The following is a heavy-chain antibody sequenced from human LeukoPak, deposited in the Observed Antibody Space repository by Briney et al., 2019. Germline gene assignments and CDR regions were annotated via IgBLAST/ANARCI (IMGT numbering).Heavy chain of an antibody. Sequence: SETLSLTCAVYGGSFSGYYWSWIRQPPGKGLEWIGEINHSGSTNYNPSLKSRVTISVDTSKNQFSLKLSSVTAADTAVYYCARGRSFGYSAYFDYWGQGTLVTVSS. D-gene: IGHD5-18*01. CDR2: INHSGST. CDR3: ARGRSFGYSAYFDY. V-gene: IGHV4-34*01. CDR1: GGSFSGYY. J-gene: IGHJ4*02.